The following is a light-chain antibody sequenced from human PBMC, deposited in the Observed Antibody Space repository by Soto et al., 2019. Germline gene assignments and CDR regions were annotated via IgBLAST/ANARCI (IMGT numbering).Light chain of an antibody. Sequence: SYELTQPPSVSVAPGQTARISCGGNDIASKSVHWSQQKPGQAPVLVVHDDNDRPSGIPERFSGSNSGDTATLTISRVEAGDDADYYCQVWDSSSDHYVFGSGTKVTVL. CDR3: QVWDSSSDHYV. V-gene: IGLV3-21*02. J-gene: IGLJ1*01. CDR2: DDN. CDR1: DIASKS.